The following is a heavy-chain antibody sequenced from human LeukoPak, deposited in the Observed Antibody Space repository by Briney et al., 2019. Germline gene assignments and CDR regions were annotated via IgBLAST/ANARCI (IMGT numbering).Heavy chain of an antibody. V-gene: IGHV4-34*01. Sequence: PSETLSLTCAVSGGSFSGYYWSWIRQPPGKGLEWIGEINHSGSTNYNPSLKSRVTISVDTSKNQFSLKLSSVSAADTAVYYCARGRGGGTFTDVWGKGTTVTVSS. CDR1: GGSFSGYY. CDR3: ARGRGGGTFTDV. D-gene: IGHD2-15*01. CDR2: INHSGST. J-gene: IGHJ6*04.